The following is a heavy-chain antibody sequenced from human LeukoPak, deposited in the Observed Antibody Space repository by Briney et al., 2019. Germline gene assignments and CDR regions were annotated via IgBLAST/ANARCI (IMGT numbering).Heavy chain of an antibody. CDR1: GGSISSGGYY. V-gene: IGHV4-39*01. Sequence: SQTLSLTCTVSGGSISSGGYYWGWIRQPPGKGLEWIGSISYTGSTSYNPSLKSRVTISVDTSKNQFSLKLSSVTAADTAVYYCARPSVGGYDPFDYWGQGTLVTVSS. D-gene: IGHD3-3*01. CDR3: ARPSVGGYDPFDY. J-gene: IGHJ4*02. CDR2: ISYTGST.